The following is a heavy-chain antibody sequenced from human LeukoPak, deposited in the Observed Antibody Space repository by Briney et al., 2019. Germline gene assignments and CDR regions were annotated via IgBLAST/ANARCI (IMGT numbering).Heavy chain of an antibody. CDR2: IYYSGST. CDR3: ARDITGEGAGNWFDL. CDR1: GGSISSYY. V-gene: IGHV4-59*01. D-gene: IGHD3-16*01. J-gene: IGHJ5*02. Sequence: PSETLSLTCTVSGGSISSYYWSWIRQPPGKGLEWIGYIYYSGSTNYNPSLKSRVTISVDTSKNQFSLKLSSVTAADTAVYYCARDITGEGAGNWFDLWGQGTLVTVSS.